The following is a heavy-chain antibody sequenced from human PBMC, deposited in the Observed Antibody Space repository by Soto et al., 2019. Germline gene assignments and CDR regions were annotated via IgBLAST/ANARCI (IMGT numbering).Heavy chain of an antibody. V-gene: IGHV4-39*01. CDR1: GGSLGSSSYY. J-gene: IGHJ4*02. CDR2: IYYSGNT. CDR3: ASIAAPGTTHFDF. Sequence: SETLSLTCTVSGGSLGSSSYYWGWIRQSPGKGLEWIGNIYYSGNTFYNPSLKSRVTISVDTSKNQFYLHLSSVTAADAAIFYCASIAAPGTTHFDFWGQGTLVTVSS. D-gene: IGHD6-13*01.